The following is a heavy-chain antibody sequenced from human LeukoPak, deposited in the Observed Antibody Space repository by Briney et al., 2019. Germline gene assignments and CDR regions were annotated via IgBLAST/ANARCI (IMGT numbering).Heavy chain of an antibody. D-gene: IGHD3-22*01. CDR1: GGSFSGYY. CDR2: INHSGST. V-gene: IGHV4-34*01. Sequence: SETLSLTCAVYGGSFSGYYWSWIRQPPGKGLEWIGEINHSGSTNYNPSLKSRVTISVDTSKNQFSLKLSSVTAADTAVYYCARVGHGGYDSSGSPATGMDVWGQGTTVTVSS. CDR3: ARVGHGGYDSSGSPATGMDV. J-gene: IGHJ6*02.